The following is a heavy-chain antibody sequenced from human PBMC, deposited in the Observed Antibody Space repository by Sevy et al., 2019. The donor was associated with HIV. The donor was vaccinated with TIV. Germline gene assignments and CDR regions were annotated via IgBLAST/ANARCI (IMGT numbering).Heavy chain of an antibody. CDR2: IKSKTDGGTT. J-gene: IGHJ4*02. V-gene: IGHV3-15*01. CDR1: GFTFSNAW. D-gene: IGHD3-10*01. CDR3: TADSKKRGLSALLDY. Sequence: GGSLRLSCAASGFTFSNAWMSWVRQAPGKGLEGVGRIKSKTDGGTTDYAAPVKGRFTISRDDSKNTLYLQINSLKTEDTAIYYCTADSKKRGLSALLDYWGQGTLVPVSS.